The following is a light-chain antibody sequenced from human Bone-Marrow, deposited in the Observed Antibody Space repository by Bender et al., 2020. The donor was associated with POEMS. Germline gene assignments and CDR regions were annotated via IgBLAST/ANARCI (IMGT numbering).Light chain of an antibody. CDR3: SAWDDSLSGVV. Sequence: QSVLTQPPSASGTPGQRVTISCSGGSSNIGAHAVNWYQHLPGTAPKLLIYSSHRRPSEVPDRFSGSRSGTSASLAISGLRSEDEADYYCSAWDDSLSGVVFGGGTKLTV. V-gene: IGLV1-47*02. CDR1: SSNIGAHA. J-gene: IGLJ2*01. CDR2: SSH.